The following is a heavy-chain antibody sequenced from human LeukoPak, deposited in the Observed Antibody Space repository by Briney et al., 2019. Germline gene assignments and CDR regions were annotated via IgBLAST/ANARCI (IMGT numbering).Heavy chain of an antibody. V-gene: IGHV4-59*01. Sequence: PSETLSLTCAVCGGSISNYYWSWIRQPPGKGLEWIGYISYSGSTDYDPSLKSRVTLSVDPSKSQFSLKLSLVPAADAALNFCAREGIRRWYLDVCGWGTVVSVSS. J-gene: IGHJ2*01. CDR3: AREGIRRWYLDV. CDR2: ISYSGST. D-gene: IGHD1-14*01. CDR1: GGSISNYY.